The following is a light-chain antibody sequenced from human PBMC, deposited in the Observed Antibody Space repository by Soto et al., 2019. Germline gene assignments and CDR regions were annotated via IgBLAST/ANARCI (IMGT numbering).Light chain of an antibody. V-gene: IGKV3-20*01. CDR2: DAS. CDR3: QQYGNSPRT. CDR1: QTVSSY. Sequence: EIVLTQSPATLSLSPGERATLSCRASQTVSSYLLWYQQKPGQAPRLLIYDASNRATGIPDRFSGSGSGTDFTLTISRLEPEDFAVYYCQQYGNSPRTFGQGTKV. J-gene: IGKJ1*01.